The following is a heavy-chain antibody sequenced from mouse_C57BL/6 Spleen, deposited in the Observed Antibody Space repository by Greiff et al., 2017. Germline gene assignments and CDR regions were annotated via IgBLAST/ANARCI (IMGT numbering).Heavy chain of an antibody. CDR1: GFNIKDYY. V-gene: IGHV14-1*01. J-gene: IGHJ3*01. CDR2: IDPEDGDT. Sequence: EVQVVESGAELVRPGASVTLSCTASGFNIKDYYMHWVKQRPEQGLEWIGRIDPEDGDTEYAPKFQGKATMTADTSSNTAYLQLSSLTSEDTAVYYCTTRDSSGYGAWFAYWGQGTLVTVSA. CDR3: TTRDSSGYGAWFAY. D-gene: IGHD3-2*02.